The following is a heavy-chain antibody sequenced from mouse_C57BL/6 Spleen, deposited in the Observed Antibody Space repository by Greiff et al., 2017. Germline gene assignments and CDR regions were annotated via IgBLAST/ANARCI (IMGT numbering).Heavy chain of an antibody. Sequence: QVQLQQPGAELVKPGASVKLSCKASGYTFTSYWMHWVKQRPGRGLEWIGWIDPNSGGTKYNEKFKSKATLTVEKPSSTAYMQLRSLPAADAAVYYCPREYYGSSSNWYFDVWGTGTTVTVSS. J-gene: IGHJ1*03. D-gene: IGHD1-1*01. CDR1: GYTFTSYW. V-gene: IGHV1-72*01. CDR2: IDPNSGGT. CDR3: PREYYGSSSNWYFDV.